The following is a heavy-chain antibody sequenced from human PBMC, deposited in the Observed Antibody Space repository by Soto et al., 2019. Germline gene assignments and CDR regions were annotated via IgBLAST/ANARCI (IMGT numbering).Heavy chain of an antibody. D-gene: IGHD6-19*01. J-gene: IGHJ6*02. CDR3: AREGIAVAGTYYYYGMDV. Sequence: GESLKISCAASGFTFSSYAMHWVRQAPGKGLEWVAVISYDGSNKYYADSVKGRFTISRDNSKNTLYLQMNSLRAEDTAVYYCAREGIAVAGTYYYYGMDVWGQGTTVTVSS. CDR2: ISYDGSNK. V-gene: IGHV3-30*04. CDR1: GFTFSSYA.